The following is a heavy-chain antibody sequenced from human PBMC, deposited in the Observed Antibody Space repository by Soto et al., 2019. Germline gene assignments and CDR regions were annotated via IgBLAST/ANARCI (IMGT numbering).Heavy chain of an antibody. CDR3: ARSPPVERSSWYAHREYYFDY. D-gene: IGHD6-13*01. CDR2: ISSSGSTI. CDR1: GFTFSDYY. J-gene: IGHJ4*02. V-gene: IGHV3-11*01. Sequence: GGSRRLSYAASGFTFSDYYMSWIRQAPGKGLEWVSYISSSGSTIYYADSVKGRFTISRDNAKNSLYLQMNSLRAEDTAVYYCARSPPVERSSWYAHREYYFDYWGQGTLVTVSS.